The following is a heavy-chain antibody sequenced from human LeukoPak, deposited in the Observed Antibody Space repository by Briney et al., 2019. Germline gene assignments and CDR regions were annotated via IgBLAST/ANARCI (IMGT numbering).Heavy chain of an antibody. J-gene: IGHJ4*02. CDR2: ISASGGST. D-gene: IGHD4-23*01. CDR1: GFTFSNYA. CDR3: AKSNDYGGNSGPDY. Sequence: PGGSLRLSCAASGFTFSNYAKNWVRQAPGKGLEWVSTISASGGSTSYADSEKGRFIMSRDNSKNTLYLQMNSLRAEDTAVYYCAKSNDYGGNSGPDYWGQGTLVTVSS. V-gene: IGHV3-23*01.